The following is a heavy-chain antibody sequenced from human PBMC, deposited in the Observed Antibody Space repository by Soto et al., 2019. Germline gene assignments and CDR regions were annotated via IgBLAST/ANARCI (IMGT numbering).Heavy chain of an antibody. CDR1: GGTFSSYA. CDR2: IIPIFGTA. V-gene: IGHV1-69*13. J-gene: IGHJ4*02. Sequence: GASVKGSCKASGGTFSSYAIGWVRQAPGQGLEWMGGIIPIFGTANYAQKFQGRVTITADESTSTAYMELSSLRSEDTAVYYCARGHRGGYSYTSASGYFDYWGQGTLVTVSS. D-gene: IGHD5-18*01. CDR3: ARGHRGGYSYTSASGYFDY.